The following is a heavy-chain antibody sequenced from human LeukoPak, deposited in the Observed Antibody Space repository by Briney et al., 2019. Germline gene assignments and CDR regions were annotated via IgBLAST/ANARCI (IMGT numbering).Heavy chain of an antibody. V-gene: IGHV1-69*05. Sequence: SVKVSCKASGGTFSSYAISWVRQAPGQGLEWMGGIIPIFGTANYAQKFQGRVTITTDESTSTAYMELSSLRSEDTAVYYCARAAGGYSYGSDYWGQGTLVTVSS. J-gene: IGHJ4*02. CDR3: ARAAGGYSYGSDY. CDR1: GGTFSSYA. CDR2: IIPIFGTA. D-gene: IGHD5-18*01.